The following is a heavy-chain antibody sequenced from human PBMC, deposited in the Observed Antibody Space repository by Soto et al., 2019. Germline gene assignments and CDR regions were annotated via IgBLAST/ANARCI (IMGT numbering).Heavy chain of an antibody. J-gene: IGHJ6*02. Sequence: GGSMNICRAASVFTLCTSWVDWVRQAPGEGLEWVSRISGSGRSINYAGSVKGRFTISRDNSKNTLYLQMNSLRAEDTAVYYCAKHSNCLDTAMVCSYYYYYGMDVWGQGTTVTVSS. V-gene: IGHV3-23*01. D-gene: IGHD5-18*01. CDR3: AKHSNCLDTAMVCSYYYYYGMDV. CDR2: ISGSGRSI. CDR1: VFTLCTSW.